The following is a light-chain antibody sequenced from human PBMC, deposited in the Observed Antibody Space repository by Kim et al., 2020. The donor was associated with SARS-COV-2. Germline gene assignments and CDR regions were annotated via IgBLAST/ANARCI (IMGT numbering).Light chain of an antibody. CDR1: SSDVGGYNY. CDR2: DVS. CDR3: SSYTSRSIL. J-gene: IGLJ2*01. Sequence: PGQSITISCTGTSSDVGGYNYVSWYQQHPGKAPKLVIYDVSNRPSGVSNRFSGSKSGNTASLTISGLQAEDEADYYCSSYTSRSILFGGGTKLTVL. V-gene: IGLV2-14*03.